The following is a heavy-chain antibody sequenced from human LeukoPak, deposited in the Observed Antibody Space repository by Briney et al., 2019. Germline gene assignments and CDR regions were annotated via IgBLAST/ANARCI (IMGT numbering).Heavy chain of an antibody. CDR2: IIPIFGTA. CDR1: GGTFSSYA. D-gene: IGHD2-2*02. Sequence: SVKVSCKASGGTFSSYAISWVRQAPGQGLEWMGGIIPIFGTANYAQKFQGRVTITADESTSTTYMELSRLRSEDTAVYYCARGKNQLLYPDSWGQGTLVTVSS. J-gene: IGHJ4*02. V-gene: IGHV1-69*13. CDR3: ARGKNQLLYPDS.